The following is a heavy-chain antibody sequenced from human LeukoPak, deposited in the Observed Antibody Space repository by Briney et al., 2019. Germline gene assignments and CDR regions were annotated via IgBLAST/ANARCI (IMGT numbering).Heavy chain of an antibody. CDR1: GYTFTSYD. D-gene: IGHD4-11*01. V-gene: IGHV1-8*01. Sequence: ASVKVSCKASGYTFTSYDINWVRQATGQGLEWMGWMNPNSGNTGYAQKFQGRVTMTRNTSISTGYMELSSVTAEDTAVYYCARGTTVTDYWGQGTLVTVSS. CDR3: ARGTTVTDY. J-gene: IGHJ4*02. CDR2: MNPNSGNT.